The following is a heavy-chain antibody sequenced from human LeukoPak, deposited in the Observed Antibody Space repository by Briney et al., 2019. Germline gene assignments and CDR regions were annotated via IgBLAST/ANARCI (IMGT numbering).Heavy chain of an antibody. Sequence: PGRSLRLSCAASGFTFSSYAMHWVRQAPGKGLEWVAVISYDGSNKYYADSVKGRFTISRDNSKNTLYLQMNSLRAEDAAVYYCVRYVEMATTTGLDYWGQGTLVTVSS. CDR1: GFTFSSYA. CDR2: ISYDGSNK. V-gene: IGHV3-30-3*01. D-gene: IGHD5-24*01. CDR3: VRYVEMATTTGLDY. J-gene: IGHJ4*02.